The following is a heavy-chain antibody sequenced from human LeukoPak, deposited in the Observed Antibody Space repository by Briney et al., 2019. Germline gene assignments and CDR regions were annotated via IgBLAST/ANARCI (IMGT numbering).Heavy chain of an antibody. CDR1: GFTFSNYW. V-gene: IGHV3-64*01. D-gene: IGHD5-12*01. CDR2: ISSNGGST. CDR3: AKDGGYELDY. Sequence: GGSLRLSCAVSGFTFSNYWMHWVRQAPGKGLEYVSAISSNGGSTYYANSVKGRFTISRDNSKNTLYLQMNSLRAEDTAVYYCAKDGGYELDYWGQGTLVTVSS. J-gene: IGHJ4*02.